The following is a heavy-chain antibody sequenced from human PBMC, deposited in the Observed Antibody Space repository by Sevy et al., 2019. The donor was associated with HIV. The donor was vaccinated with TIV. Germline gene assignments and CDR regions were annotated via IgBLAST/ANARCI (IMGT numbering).Heavy chain of an antibody. CDR1: GGXISVYY. D-gene: IGHD5-12*01. J-gene: IGHJ5*02. V-gene: IGHV4-59*01. CDR2: VYHTGST. Sequence: SXTLSLTCTVSGGXISVYYWSWIRQPPGKELEYIGXVYHTGSTNYNPSLKSRVTISVDTSNNQFSLKLTSVTAADTAVYYCARAPPVRSGDXSLNWFDPWGQGTLVTVSS. CDR3: ARAPPVRSGDXSLNWFDP.